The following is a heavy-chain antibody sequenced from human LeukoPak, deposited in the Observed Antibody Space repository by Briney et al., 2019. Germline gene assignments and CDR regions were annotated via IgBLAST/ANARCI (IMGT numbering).Heavy chain of an antibody. CDR2: IYWDDDK. J-gene: IGHJ4*02. Sequence: SGPTLVKPTQTLTLTCTFSGFSLSTSGVGVGWIRQPPGKALEWLALIYWDDDKRYSPSLKSRLTITKGTSKYQVVLTMTNMDPVDTATYYCVHSKPTTVTTLPFDYWGQGTLVTVSS. CDR1: GFSLSTSGVG. V-gene: IGHV2-5*02. CDR3: VHSKPTTVTTLPFDY. D-gene: IGHD4-17*01.